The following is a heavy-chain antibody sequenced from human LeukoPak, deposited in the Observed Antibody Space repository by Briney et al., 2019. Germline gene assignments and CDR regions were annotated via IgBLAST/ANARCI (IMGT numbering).Heavy chain of an antibody. CDR3: AKVQRDIVVVIAIFSFDY. J-gene: IGHJ4*02. V-gene: IGHV3-23*01. CDR1: GFTFSSYA. CDR2: ISGSGGST. Sequence: GGSLRLSCAASGFTFSSYAMSWVRQAPGKGLEWVSAISGSGGSTYYADSVKGRFTISRDNSKNTLYLQMTNLRVEDTAVYYCAKVQRDIVVVIAIFSFDYWGQGSLVTVSS. D-gene: IGHD2-21*01.